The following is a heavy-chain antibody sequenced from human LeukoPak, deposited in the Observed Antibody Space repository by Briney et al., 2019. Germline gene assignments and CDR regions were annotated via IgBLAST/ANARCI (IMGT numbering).Heavy chain of an antibody. Sequence: ASVKVSCKASGYTFSSYAMNWVRQAPGQGLEWMGWMNPNSGNTGYAQKFQGRITMTRNTSISTAYMELSSLRSDDTAVYYCARASYQDTNWGQGTLVTVSS. V-gene: IGHV1-8*01. CDR2: MNPNSGNT. J-gene: IGHJ4*02. D-gene: IGHD3-16*01. CDR3: ARASYQDTN. CDR1: GYTFSSYA.